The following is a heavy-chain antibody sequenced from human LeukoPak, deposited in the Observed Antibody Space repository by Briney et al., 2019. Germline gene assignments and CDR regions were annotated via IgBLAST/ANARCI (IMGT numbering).Heavy chain of an antibody. Sequence: PGRSLRLSCAASGFTFSSYAMHWVRQAPGKGLEWVAVISYDGSNKYYADSVKGRFTISRDNSKNTLYLQMNSLRAEDTAVYYCARDLLTETRLLWFGELKYGMDVWGKGTTVTASS. D-gene: IGHD3-10*01. CDR3: ARDLLTETRLLWFGELKYGMDV. CDR1: GFTFSSYA. J-gene: IGHJ6*04. CDR2: ISYDGSNK. V-gene: IGHV3-30*04.